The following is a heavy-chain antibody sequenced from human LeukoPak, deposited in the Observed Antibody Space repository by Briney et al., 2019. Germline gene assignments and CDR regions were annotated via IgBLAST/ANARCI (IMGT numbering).Heavy chain of an antibody. CDR3: ARGFLKTGFDY. CDR1: GDSVSSTSGA. V-gene: IGHV6-1*01. CDR2: IYYWSKWSY. Sequence: SQTLSLTRAISGDSVSSTSGAWNWIRQSPSGGLEWLGRIYYWSKWSYDYAVSLKSRITINPDTSKNQFSLQLNSVTPEDTAVYYCARGFLKTGFDYWGQGTLVTVSS. J-gene: IGHJ4*02. D-gene: IGHD1-14*01.